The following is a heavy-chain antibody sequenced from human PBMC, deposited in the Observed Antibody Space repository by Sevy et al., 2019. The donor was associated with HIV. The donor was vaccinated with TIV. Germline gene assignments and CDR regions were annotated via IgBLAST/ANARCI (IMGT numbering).Heavy chain of an antibody. CDR1: GGPISTYNYY. V-gene: IGHV4-39*01. J-gene: IGHJ1*01. CDR3: ASNPFVVVPAAIRMIEYFKH. Sequence: SETLSLTCTVSGGPISTYNYYWGWIRQSPGKGLEWIGSVSAKGGSYYNPSLRSRVTISVDTSKNQFSVNLRSVTAADSAVYYCASNPFVVVPAAIRMIEYFKHWGQGAQVTVSS. CDR2: VSAKGGS. D-gene: IGHD2-2*02.